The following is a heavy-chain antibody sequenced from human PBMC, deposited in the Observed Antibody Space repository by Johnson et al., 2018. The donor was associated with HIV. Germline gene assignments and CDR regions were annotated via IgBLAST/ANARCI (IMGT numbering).Heavy chain of an antibody. V-gene: IGHV3-64*01. CDR3: AKGEPVAFDI. J-gene: IGHJ3*02. CDR1: GFTFSRYT. D-gene: IGHD1-14*01. Sequence: MLLVESGGGLVQPGGSLRLSCAASGFTFSRYTMHWVRQAPGKGLEYVSTISSNGASTDYANSVKGRFTISRDNSKNTMYLQMNSLRPEDTAVYYCAKGEPVAFDIWGQGTMVTVSS. CDR2: ISSNGAST.